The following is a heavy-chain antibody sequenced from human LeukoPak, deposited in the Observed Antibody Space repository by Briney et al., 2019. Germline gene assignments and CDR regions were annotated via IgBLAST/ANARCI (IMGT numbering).Heavy chain of an antibody. Sequence: GGSLRLSCATSGFSASDNYMTWVRQAPGKGLEWVSVIYRGGSTYYTDSVKARFTISRDNSKNMVYLQMYSLRVEDTAVYYCARGGGYGSGNHYRGGAFDIWGQGTMVTVSS. V-gene: IGHV3-53*01. CDR3: ARGGGYGSGNHYRGGAFDI. D-gene: IGHD3-10*01. CDR2: IYRGGST. J-gene: IGHJ3*02. CDR1: GFSASDNY.